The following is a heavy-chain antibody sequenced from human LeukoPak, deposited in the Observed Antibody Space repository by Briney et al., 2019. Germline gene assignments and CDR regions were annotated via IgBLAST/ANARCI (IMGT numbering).Heavy chain of an antibody. D-gene: IGHD3-3*01. Sequence: GGSLRLSCAASGFTFNTYSMNWVRQAPGKGLEWVSSISSSSAYIYYTDSVKGRFAISRDNAKNSLYLEMNSLRVEDTAVYYCRTSATIFGVVLGNYFDPWGQGTLVTVSS. V-gene: IGHV3-21*01. CDR2: ISSSSAYI. J-gene: IGHJ5*02. CDR3: RTSATIFGVVLGNYFDP. CDR1: GFTFNTYS.